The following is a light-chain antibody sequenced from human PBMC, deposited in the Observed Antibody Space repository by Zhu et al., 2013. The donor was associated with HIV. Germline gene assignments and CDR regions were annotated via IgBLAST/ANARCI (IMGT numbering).Light chain of an antibody. CDR3: QQYDKWPPVT. Sequence: EIVLTQSPGTLSLSPGERATLSCRASQSVTSNYLAWYRQKPGQAPRLLIYGASTRATRVPARFSGSGSGTDFTLSITGLQSEDIGIYYCQQYDKWPPVTFGQGTRLQIK. V-gene: IGKV3-15*01. J-gene: IGKJ5*01. CDR2: GAS. CDR1: QSVTSN.